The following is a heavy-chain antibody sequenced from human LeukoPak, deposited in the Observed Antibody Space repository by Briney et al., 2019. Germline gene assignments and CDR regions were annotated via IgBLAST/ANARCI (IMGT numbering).Heavy chain of an antibody. CDR2: INSDGSST. Sequence: GGSLRLSCAASGFTFSSYWMHWVRQAPRKGLVWVSRINSDGSSTSYADSVKGRFTNSRDNAKNTLYLQMNSLRAENTAVYYCATGPPGYSSCWAHYWGQGTLVTVSS. J-gene: IGHJ4*02. CDR1: GFTFSSYW. D-gene: IGHD6-13*01. V-gene: IGHV3-74*01. CDR3: ATGPPGYSSCWAHY.